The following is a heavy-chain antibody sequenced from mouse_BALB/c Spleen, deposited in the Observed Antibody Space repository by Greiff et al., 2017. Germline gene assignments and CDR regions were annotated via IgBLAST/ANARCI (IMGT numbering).Heavy chain of an antibody. D-gene: IGHD1-1*01. CDR3: AMATVVAQGYFDV. V-gene: IGHV1-9*01. Sequence: QVQLKQSGAELMKPGASVKISCKATGYTFSSYWIEWVKQRPGHGLEWIGEILPGSGSTNYNEKFKGKATFTADTSSNTAYMQLSSLTSEDSAVYYCAMATVVAQGYFDVWGAGTTVTVSS. CDR2: ILPGSGST. CDR1: GYTFSSYW. J-gene: IGHJ1*01.